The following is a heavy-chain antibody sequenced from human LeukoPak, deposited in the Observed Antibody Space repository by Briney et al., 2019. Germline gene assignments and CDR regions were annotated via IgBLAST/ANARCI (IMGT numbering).Heavy chain of an antibody. D-gene: IGHD3-9*01. CDR2: IRYDGNNK. V-gene: IGHV3-30*02. CDR1: GFTFSSYA. CDR3: AKGYDILTGYYS. J-gene: IGHJ4*02. Sequence: GGSLRLSCAASGFTFSSYAMHWVRQAPGKGLEWVTFIRYDGNNKYYADSVKGRFTISRDNSKNTLYLQMNSLRAEDTAVYYCAKGYDILTGYYSWGQGTLVTVSS.